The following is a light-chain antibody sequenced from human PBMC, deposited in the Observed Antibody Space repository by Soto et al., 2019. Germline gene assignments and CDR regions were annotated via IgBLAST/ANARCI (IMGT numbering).Light chain of an antibody. CDR3: QQYGSSPVT. J-gene: IGKJ2*01. V-gene: IGKV3-20*01. CDR1: QSVSSSY. Sequence: EIVLTQSPGTLSFSPGERATLSCRASQSVSSSYLAWYQQKPGQAPSLLIYGASSRATGIPDRFSGSGSGTDFTLTISRLEPEDFAVYYCQQYGSSPVTFGQGTKLEIK. CDR2: GAS.